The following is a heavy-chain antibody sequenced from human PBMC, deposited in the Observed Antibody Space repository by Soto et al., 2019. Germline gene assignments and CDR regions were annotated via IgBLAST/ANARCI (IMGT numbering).Heavy chain of an antibody. CDR3: ARDSSSYYYYYYGMDV. D-gene: IGHD6-13*01. Sequence: PSETLSLTCSVSGGSIIRGGYYWIWIRQHPGKGLEWIGYIYYSGSTYYNPSLKSRVTISVDTSKNQFSLKLSSVTAADTAVYYCARDSSSYYYYYYGMDVWGQGTTVTVSS. V-gene: IGHV4-31*03. CDR2: IYYSGST. J-gene: IGHJ6*02. CDR1: GGSIIRGGYY.